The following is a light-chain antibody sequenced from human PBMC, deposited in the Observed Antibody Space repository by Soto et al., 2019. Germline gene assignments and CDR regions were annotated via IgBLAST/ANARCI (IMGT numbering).Light chain of an antibody. V-gene: IGKV3-20*01. CDR1: QSVSSNY. J-gene: IGKJ1*01. CDR2: GAS. CDR3: QQYGGAPWT. Sequence: EIVLTQSPGTLSLSPGERATLSCRASQSVSSNYLAWYQQRPGQPPRLLISGASSRATGIPDRFSGSGSGTDFTLTISRLEPEDLAVYHCQQYGGAPWTFGQGTKVEIK.